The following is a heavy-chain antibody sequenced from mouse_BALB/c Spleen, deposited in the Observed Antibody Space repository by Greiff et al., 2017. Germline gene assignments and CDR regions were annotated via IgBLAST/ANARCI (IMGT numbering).Heavy chain of an antibody. D-gene: IGHD1-1*01. Sequence: EVQLQQSGPSLVKPSQTLSLTCSVTGDSITSGYWNWIRKFPGNKLEYMGYISYSGSTYYNPSLKSRISITRDTSKNQYYLQLNSVTTEDTATYYCARYYYGSSFYFDYGGQGTTRTVSA. CDR2: ISYSGST. V-gene: IGHV3-8*02. CDR1: GDSITSGY. J-gene: IGHJ2*01. CDR3: ARYYYGSSFYFDY.